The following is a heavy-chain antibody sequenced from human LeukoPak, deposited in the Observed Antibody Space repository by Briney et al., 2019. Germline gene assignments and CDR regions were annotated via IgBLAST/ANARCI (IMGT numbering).Heavy chain of an antibody. CDR1: GYSISSGYY. Sequence: SETLSLTCAVSGYSISSGYYWGWIRQPPGKGLEWIGSIYHSGSTYYNPSLKSRVTISVDTSKNQFSLKLSSVTAADTAVYYCAKGRTTVTMHYWFDPWGQGTLVTVSS. J-gene: IGHJ5*02. CDR3: AKGRTTVTMHYWFDP. V-gene: IGHV4-38-2*01. CDR2: IYHSGST. D-gene: IGHD4-17*01.